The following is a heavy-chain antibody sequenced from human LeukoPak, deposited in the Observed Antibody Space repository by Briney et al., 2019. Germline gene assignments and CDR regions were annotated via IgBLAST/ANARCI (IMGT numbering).Heavy chain of an antibody. CDR2: ISGSGGST. V-gene: IGHV3-23*01. Sequence: GGSLRLSCAASGFTFSSYAMSWVRQAPGKGLEWVSAISGSGGSTYYADSVKGRFTISRDNSKNTLYLQMNSLRAEDTAVYYCAKDTSRYSSSWVFDYWGQGTLVTVSS. CDR1: GFTFSSYA. CDR3: AKDTSRYSSSWVFDY. D-gene: IGHD6-13*01. J-gene: IGHJ4*02.